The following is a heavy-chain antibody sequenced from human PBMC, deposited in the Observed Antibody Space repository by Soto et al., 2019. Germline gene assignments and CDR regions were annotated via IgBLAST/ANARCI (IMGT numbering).Heavy chain of an antibody. CDR2: INPSGDGT. CDR3: ARVALGYDYADV. CDR1: GYTFYAFY. V-gene: IGHV1-46*02. Sequence: GASVKVSCKAFGYTFYAFYMHWVRQAPGQGLEWMGVINPSGDGTSYAQKFQGRVTMTRDTSTSTVYMELSSLRSEDTAVYYCARVALGYDYADVWGQGTTVTVSS. D-gene: IGHD4-17*01. J-gene: IGHJ6*02.